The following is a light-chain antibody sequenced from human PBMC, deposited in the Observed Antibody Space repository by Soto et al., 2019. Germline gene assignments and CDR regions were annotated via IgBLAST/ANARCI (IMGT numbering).Light chain of an antibody. V-gene: IGKV3-15*01. CDR1: QSVHSN. CDR3: QQYTDWPWGT. CDR2: GAS. Sequence: EIVMTQSPPTLSLSPGETATLPCRASQSVHSNLAWFQQHPGQAPRLLIYGASSRATGIPVRFSGSGSGTEFTLTISSLQPEDFAVYYCQQYTDWPWGTFGGGTKVGIK. J-gene: IGKJ4*01.